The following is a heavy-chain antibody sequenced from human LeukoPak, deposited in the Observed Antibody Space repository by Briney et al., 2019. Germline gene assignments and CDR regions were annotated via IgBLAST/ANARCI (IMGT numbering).Heavy chain of an antibody. CDR1: GFSVSDYY. J-gene: IGHJ5*02. CDR2: ITKKTAI. D-gene: IGHD3-10*01. Sequence: GSLRLSCAASGFSVSDYYMNWIRQSPGKGLEWVSHITKKTAIEYADSVKGRFTISRDNANNLLFLQMDGLRPEDTAVYYCARGTYYSGSGPGNWFDPWGHGTLVTVSS. V-gene: IGHV3-69-1*01. CDR3: ARGTYYSGSGPGNWFDP.